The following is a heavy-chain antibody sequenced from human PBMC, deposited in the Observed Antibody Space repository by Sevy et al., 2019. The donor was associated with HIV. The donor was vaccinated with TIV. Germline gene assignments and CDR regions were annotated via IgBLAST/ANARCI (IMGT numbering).Heavy chain of an antibody. CDR1: GFTSSTYA. CDR3: AKGYCSGGSCPRDYYYYGMDV. Sequence: GGSLRLSCAASGFTSSTYAMNWVRQAPGKGLEWVSSITTNGRSAYYTDSVEGRFTISRDNSKNTLYLQMNSLRADDTAVYNCAKGYCSGGSCPRDYYYYGMDVWGQGTTVTVSS. D-gene: IGHD2-15*01. V-gene: IGHV3-23*01. CDR2: ITTNGRSA. J-gene: IGHJ6*02.